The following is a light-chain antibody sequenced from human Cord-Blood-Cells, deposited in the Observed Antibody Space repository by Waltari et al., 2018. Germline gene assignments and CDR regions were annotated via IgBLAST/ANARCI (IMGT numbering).Light chain of an antibody. CDR1: QGISSY. CDR2: GGS. CDR3: QQYYSYPYT. Sequence: AIRMTQSPSPFSASTGARVTIPCRGSQGISSYFAWYQQKPGKAPKLLIYGGSPLQSGVPSRFSGSGSGTDFTLTISCLQSEDFATYYCQQYYSYPYTFGQGTKLEIK. V-gene: IGKV1-8*01. J-gene: IGKJ2*01.